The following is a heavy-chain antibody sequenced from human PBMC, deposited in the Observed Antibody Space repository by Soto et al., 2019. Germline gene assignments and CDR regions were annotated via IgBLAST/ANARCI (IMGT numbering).Heavy chain of an antibody. J-gene: IGHJ6*02. Sequence: ETLSLTCAVYGGSFSGYYWSWIRQPPGKGLEWIGEINHSGSTNYNPSLKSRVTISVDTSKNQFSLKLSSVTAADTAVYYCARGTTVTTWGRYYYYGMDVWGQGTTVTVSS. CDR2: INHSGST. V-gene: IGHV4-34*01. CDR3: ARGTTVTTWGRYYYYGMDV. D-gene: IGHD4-17*01. CDR1: GGSFSGYY.